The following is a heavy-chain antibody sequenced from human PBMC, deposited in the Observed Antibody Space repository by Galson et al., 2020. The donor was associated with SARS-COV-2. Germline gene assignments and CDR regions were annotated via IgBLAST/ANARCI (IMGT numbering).Heavy chain of an antibody. D-gene: IGHD3-16*01. J-gene: IGHJ6*02. CDR2: IYYSGST. CDR3: AGGQGNYYYGMDV. Sequence: SETLSLTCTVSGGSISSYYWSWIRQPPGKGLEWIGYIYYSGSTNYNPSLKSRVTTSVDTSKNQFSLKLSSVTAADTAVYYCAGGQGNYYYGMDVWGQGTTVTVSS. CDR1: GGSISSYY. V-gene: IGHV4-59*13.